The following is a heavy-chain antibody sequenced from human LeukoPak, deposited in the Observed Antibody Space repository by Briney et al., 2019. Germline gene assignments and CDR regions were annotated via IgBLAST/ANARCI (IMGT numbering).Heavy chain of an antibody. V-gene: IGHV3-7*03. J-gene: IGHJ4*02. D-gene: IGHD3-22*01. Sequence: PGGSLRLSCAASGFTFNSYWMSWVRQAPGKGLEWVANIKQDGSEKYYVDSVKGRFTISRDNAKNSLYLQMNSLRAEDTAVYYCSSSGYGFDYWGQGTLVTVSS. CDR3: SSSGYGFDY. CDR1: GFTFNSYW. CDR2: IKQDGSEK.